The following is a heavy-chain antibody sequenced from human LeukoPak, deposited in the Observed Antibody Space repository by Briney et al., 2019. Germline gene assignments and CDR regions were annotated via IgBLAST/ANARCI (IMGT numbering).Heavy chain of an antibody. CDR3: AKDDYSNYPFDY. Sequence: SETLSLTCTVSGGSISSSSYYWGWIRQPPGKGLEWIGSIYYSGSTYYNPSLKSRVTISVDTSKNQFSLKLSSVTASDTALYYCAKDDYSNYPFDYWGQGTLVTVSS. V-gene: IGHV4-39*07. CDR1: GGSISSSSYY. CDR2: IYYSGST. D-gene: IGHD4-11*01. J-gene: IGHJ4*02.